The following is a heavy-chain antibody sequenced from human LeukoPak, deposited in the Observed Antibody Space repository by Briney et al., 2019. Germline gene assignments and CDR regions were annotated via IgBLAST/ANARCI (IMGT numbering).Heavy chain of an antibody. D-gene: IGHD6-13*01. CDR3: AKTGGIAAAH. CDR2: ISGSGGST. J-gene: IGHJ4*02. V-gene: IGHV3-23*01. CDR1: GFTFSSYG. Sequence: GGSLRLSCAASGFTFSSYGMSWVRQAPGKGLEWVSAISGSGGSTYYADSVKGRFTISRDNSKNTLYLQMKSLRADDTAVYYCAKTGGIAAAHWGQGTLVTVSS.